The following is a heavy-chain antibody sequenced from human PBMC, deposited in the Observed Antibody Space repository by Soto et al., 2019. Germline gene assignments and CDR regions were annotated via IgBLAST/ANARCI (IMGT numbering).Heavy chain of an antibody. J-gene: IGHJ4*02. V-gene: IGHV4-39*02. CDR1: GGSISSSSYY. D-gene: IGHD4-17*01. Sequence: SETLSLTCTVSGGSISSSSYYWGWIRQPPGKGLEWIGSIYYSGSTYYNPSLKSRVTISVDTSKNQFSLKLSSVTAADTAVYYCARESAVTTGGLIDYWGQGTLVTVSS. CDR3: ARESAVTTGGLIDY. CDR2: IYYSGST.